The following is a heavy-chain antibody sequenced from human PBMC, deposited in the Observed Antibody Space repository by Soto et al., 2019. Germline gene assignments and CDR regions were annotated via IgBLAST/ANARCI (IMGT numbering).Heavy chain of an antibody. J-gene: IGHJ3*02. CDR1: GGSISSGGYS. Sequence: NPSETLSLTCAVSGGSISSGGYSWSWIRQPPGKELEWIGYIYSSGSTNYNPSLKSRITISVDTSKNQFSLKLTSVTDADTAVYYCVRHVRGASNAFDIWGQGTMVTVSS. CDR2: IYSSGST. CDR3: VRHVRGASNAFDI. V-gene: IGHV4-61*08.